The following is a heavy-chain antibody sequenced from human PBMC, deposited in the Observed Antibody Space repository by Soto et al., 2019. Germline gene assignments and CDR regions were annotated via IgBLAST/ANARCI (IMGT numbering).Heavy chain of an antibody. CDR3: ARWGTTGGLDV. Sequence: QVQLVESGGGVFQPGTSLRLSCVGSGFTFRSYVIHWVRQAPGKGLEWVALTSYDGSNKYYDDSVKGRFTISRDNSRKTVDLQMDNLRLEDTALYYCARWGTTGGLDVWGQGTLVSVSS. J-gene: IGHJ4*02. D-gene: IGHD3-16*01. CDR1: GFTFRSYV. CDR2: TSYDGSNK. V-gene: IGHV3-30*19.